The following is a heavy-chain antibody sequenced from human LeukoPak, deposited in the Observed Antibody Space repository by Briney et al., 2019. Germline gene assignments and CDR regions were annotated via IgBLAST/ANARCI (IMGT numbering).Heavy chain of an antibody. CDR1: GFTFSSYG. Sequence: GRSLRLSCAASGFTFSSYGMHWVRQAPGKGLEWVAVIWYDGSNKYYADSVKGRFIISRDNSKNTLYLQMNSLRAEDTAVYYCASAKVGATYLDYWGQGTLVTVSS. D-gene: IGHD1-26*01. CDR3: ASAKVGATYLDY. J-gene: IGHJ4*02. V-gene: IGHV3-33*01. CDR2: IWYDGSNK.